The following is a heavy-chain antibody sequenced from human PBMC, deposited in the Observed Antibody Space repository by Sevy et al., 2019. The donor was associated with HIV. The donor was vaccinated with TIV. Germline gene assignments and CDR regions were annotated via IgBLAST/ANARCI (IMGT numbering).Heavy chain of an antibody. Sequence: GGSLRLSCAASGFTFTSYSMNWVRQAPGKGLEWISSISSSGRYIFYADSVKGRFTTSRDNAKDSLYLQMNSLRAEDTALYYCARDKDTDTVTVGAPRSRNWFAPWGQGTLVTVSS. CDR3: ARDKDTDTVTVGAPRSRNWFAP. J-gene: IGHJ5*02. D-gene: IGHD1-26*01. V-gene: IGHV3-21*01. CDR2: ISSSGRYI. CDR1: GFTFTSYS.